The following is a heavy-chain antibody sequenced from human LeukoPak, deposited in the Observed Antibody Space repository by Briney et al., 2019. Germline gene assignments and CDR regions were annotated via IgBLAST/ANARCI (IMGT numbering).Heavy chain of an antibody. J-gene: IGHJ4*02. CDR2: IKSKTDGGTT. D-gene: IGHD3-16*01. V-gene: IGHV3-15*01. Sequence: GGSLRLSCAAPVFTFSNACMSWVRQAPGKGLEWVGRIKSKTDGGTTDYAAPVKCRFTISRDNSKNTLYLQMTSLKTAGTAVYYCTTLLTLTFGGAEYFDYWGQGTLVTVSS. CDR1: VFTFSNAC. CDR3: TTLLTLTFGGAEYFDY.